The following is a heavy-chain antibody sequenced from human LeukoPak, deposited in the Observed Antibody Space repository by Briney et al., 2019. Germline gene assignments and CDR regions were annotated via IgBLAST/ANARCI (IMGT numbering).Heavy chain of an antibody. D-gene: IGHD6-13*01. CDR2: MNPNSGNT. CDR3: VRGGASAAARRFDP. CDR1: GYTFTSYD. J-gene: IGHJ5*02. V-gene: IGHV1-8*03. Sequence: ASVKVSCKASGYTFTSYDINWVRQATGQGLEWMGWMNPNSGNTGYAQRLQGRVTITRNTSISTAYMELSSLRSEDTAVYYCVRGGASAAARRFDPWGQGTLVTVSS.